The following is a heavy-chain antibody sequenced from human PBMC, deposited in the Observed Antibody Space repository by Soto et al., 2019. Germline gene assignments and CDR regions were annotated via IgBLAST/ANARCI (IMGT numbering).Heavy chain of an antibody. Sequence: SVKVSCKASGGTFSSYAISWVRQAPGQGLEWMGGIIPIFGTANYAQKFQGRVTITADESTSTAYMELSSLRSEDTAVYYCAGEGVGCSRTSGSVFYTWFDPGGKESLVT. CDR3: AGEGVGCSRTSGSVFYTWFDP. V-gene: IGHV1-69*13. CDR1: GGTFSSYA. J-gene: IGHJ5*02. D-gene: IGHD2-2*01. CDR2: IIPIFGTA.